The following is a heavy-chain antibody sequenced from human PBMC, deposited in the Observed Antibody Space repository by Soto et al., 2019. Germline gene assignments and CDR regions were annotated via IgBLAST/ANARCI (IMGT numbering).Heavy chain of an antibody. Sequence: QVQLVESGGGVVQPGSSLRVSCVGSGFTFRSYVIHWVRQAPGKGLEWVALTSYDGSDKYYDDSVRGRFTISRDNSRNTVYLQMGSLRLEDTALYYFARWGTTGGLDVWGQGTLVSVSS. CDR1: GFTFRSYV. V-gene: IGHV3-33*05. J-gene: IGHJ1*01. CDR3: ARWGTTGGLDV. CDR2: TSYDGSDK. D-gene: IGHD3-16*01.